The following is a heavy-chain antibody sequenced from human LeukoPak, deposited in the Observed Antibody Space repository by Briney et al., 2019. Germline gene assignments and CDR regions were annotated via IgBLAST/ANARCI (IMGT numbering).Heavy chain of an antibody. Sequence: PGGSLRLSCAASGFTFSSYRMNWVRQAPGKGLGWVSYISSSSSTIYYADSVKGRFTISRDNSKKTLFLQMNSLRAEDTTVYYCAKATTPTISRYYFDDWGQGTLVTVSS. CDR3: AKATTPTISRYYFDD. J-gene: IGHJ4*02. D-gene: IGHD3-3*01. CDR1: GFTFSSYR. V-gene: IGHV3-48*01. CDR2: ISSSSSTI.